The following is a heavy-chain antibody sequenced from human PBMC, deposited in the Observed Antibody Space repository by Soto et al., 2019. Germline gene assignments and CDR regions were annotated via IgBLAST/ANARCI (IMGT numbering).Heavy chain of an antibody. CDR2: IYSDESST. D-gene: IGHD3-10*01. J-gene: IGHJ4*02. V-gene: IGHV3-74*01. Sequence: EVQLVESGGGLVQPGGSLRLSCAVSGFTFSRYWMHWVRQAPGKGLVWVSRIYSDESSTSYADSVKGRFTISRDNAKNTLYRQMNSLRAEDTAVYYCARGEYCTCTSGHGYGSGDWGQGTLVTVSS. CDR1: GFTFSRYW. CDR3: ARGEYCTCTSGHGYGSGD.